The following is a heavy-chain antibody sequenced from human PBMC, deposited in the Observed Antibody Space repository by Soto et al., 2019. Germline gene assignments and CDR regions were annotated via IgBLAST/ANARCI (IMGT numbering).Heavy chain of an antibody. V-gene: IGHV4-4*02. Sequence: LSLTCAVSGGSIRSSNWWSWVRQPPGKGLEWIGEIYHSGSTNYNPSLKSRVTISVDKSKNQFSLKLSSVTAADTAVYYCARSHSNGWYYFDYWGQGTLVTVSS. J-gene: IGHJ4*02. CDR2: IYHSGST. D-gene: IGHD6-19*01. CDR1: GGSIRSSNW. CDR3: ARSHSNGWYYFDY.